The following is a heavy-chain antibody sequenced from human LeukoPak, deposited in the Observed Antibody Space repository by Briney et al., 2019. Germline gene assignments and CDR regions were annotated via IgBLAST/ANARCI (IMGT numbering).Heavy chain of an antibody. Sequence: PSQTLSLTCTVSGGSISSGGYYWSWIRQPPGKGLEWIGYIYHSGSTYYNPSLKSRVTISVDRSKNQFSLKLSSVTAADTAVYYCARVIGGRIDYWGQGTLVTVSS. CDR3: ARVIGGRIDY. CDR1: GGSISSGGYY. V-gene: IGHV4-30-2*01. J-gene: IGHJ4*02. CDR2: IYHSGST. D-gene: IGHD2-21*01.